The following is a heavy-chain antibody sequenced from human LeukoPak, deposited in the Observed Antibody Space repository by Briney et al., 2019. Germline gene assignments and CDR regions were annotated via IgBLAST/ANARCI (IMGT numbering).Heavy chain of an antibody. J-gene: IGHJ4*02. CDR1: GFTFSSYA. Sequence: GRSLRLSCAASGFTFSSYAMSWVRQAPGKGLEWVSAISVSGSSTYYADAVKGRFTISRDNSKNTLYLQMSSLRAEDTAVYYCANDPRAPGIRLYYFDYWGQGTLVTVSS. V-gene: IGHV3-23*01. CDR2: ISVSGSST. D-gene: IGHD5-12*01. CDR3: ANDPRAPGIRLYYFDY.